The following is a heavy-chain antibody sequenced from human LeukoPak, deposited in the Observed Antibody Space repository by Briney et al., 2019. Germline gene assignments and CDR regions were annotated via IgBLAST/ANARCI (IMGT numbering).Heavy chain of an antibody. CDR1: GGSISSYY. D-gene: IGHD3-3*01. CDR2: IYYSGST. CDR3: ARLEDPYYDFWSGPGRNAFDI. Sequence: KPSETLSLTCSVSGGSISSYYWSWIRQPPGKGREWFGYIYYSGSTNYNPSLKSRVTISVDTSKNQFSLKLSSVTAADTAVYYCARLEDPYYDFWSGPGRNAFDIWGQGTMVTVSS. V-gene: IGHV4-59*01. J-gene: IGHJ3*02.